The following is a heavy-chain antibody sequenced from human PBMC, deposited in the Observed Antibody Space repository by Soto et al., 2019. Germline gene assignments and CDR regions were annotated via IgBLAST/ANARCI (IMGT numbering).Heavy chain of an antibody. CDR1: GFTFSSYG. V-gene: IGHV3-30*18. Sequence: GGSLRLSCAASGFTFSSYGMHWVRQAPGKGLEWVAVISYDGSNKYYADSVKGRFTISRDNSKNTLYPQMNSLRAEDTAVYYCAKGLSSPYYYDSSGYPAPLFDYWGQGTLVTVSS. J-gene: IGHJ4*02. CDR2: ISYDGSNK. D-gene: IGHD3-22*01. CDR3: AKGLSSPYYYDSSGYPAPLFDY.